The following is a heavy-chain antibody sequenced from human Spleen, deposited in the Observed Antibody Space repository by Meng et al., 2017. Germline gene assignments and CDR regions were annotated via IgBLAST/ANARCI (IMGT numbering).Heavy chain of an antibody. D-gene: IGHD3-16*02. V-gene: IGHV3-13*01. Sequence: GESLKISCEASGFTFSSYDMYWVRQATGNGLEWVSVITTAGDKYYPGSVKGRFTNSREDVKNSLYLQLNSLRAGDAAVYYCARDPYDYVWGSYRYYFDYWGQGTLVTVSS. CDR1: GFTFSSYD. CDR2: ITTAGDK. CDR3: ARDPYDYVWGSYRYYFDY. J-gene: IGHJ4*02.